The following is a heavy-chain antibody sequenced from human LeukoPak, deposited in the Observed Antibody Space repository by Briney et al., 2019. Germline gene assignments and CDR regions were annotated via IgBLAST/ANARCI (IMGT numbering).Heavy chain of an antibody. V-gene: IGHV1-2*06. D-gene: IGHD2-2*01. J-gene: IGHJ3*02. CDR1: GYTFTGYY. CDR2: INPNSGGT. Sequence: ASVKVFCKASGYTFTGYYMHWVRQAPGQGLEWMGRINPNSGGTSYAQKFQGRVTITRDTSISTAYMELSRLRSDDTAVYYCARADCSSTSCLNAFDIWGQGTMVTVSS. CDR3: ARADCSSTSCLNAFDI.